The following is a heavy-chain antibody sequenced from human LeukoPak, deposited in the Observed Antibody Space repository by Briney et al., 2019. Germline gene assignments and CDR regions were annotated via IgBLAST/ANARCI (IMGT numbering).Heavy chain of an antibody. D-gene: IGHD4-17*01. Sequence: LETLSLTCTVSGGSISSYYWSWIRQPPGKGLEWIGYIYYSGSTNYNPSLKSRVTISVDTSKNQFSLKLSSVTAADTAVYYCASVGVGDYGLDYWGQGTLVTVSS. CDR2: IYYSGST. J-gene: IGHJ4*02. CDR1: GGSISSYY. CDR3: ASVGVGDYGLDY. V-gene: IGHV4-59*01.